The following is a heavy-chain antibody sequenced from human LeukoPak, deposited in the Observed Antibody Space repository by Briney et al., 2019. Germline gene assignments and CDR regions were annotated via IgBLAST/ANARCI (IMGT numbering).Heavy chain of an antibody. CDR1: GFTFSSYS. CDR2: ISSSSSYI. Sequence: GGSLRLSCAASGFTFSSYSMNWVRQAPGKGLEWVSSISSSSSYIYYADSVKGRFTISRDNAKNSLYLQMNSLRAEDTAVYYCAGDRARSYYMDVWGKGTTVTVSS. D-gene: IGHD6-6*01. CDR3: AGDRARSYYMDV. J-gene: IGHJ6*03. V-gene: IGHV3-21*01.